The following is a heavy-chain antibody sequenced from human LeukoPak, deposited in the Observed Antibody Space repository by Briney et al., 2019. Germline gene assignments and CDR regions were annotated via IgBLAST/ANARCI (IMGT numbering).Heavy chain of an antibody. D-gene: IGHD3-22*01. V-gene: IGHV5-51*01. CDR3: ARPHYYDSSGYYY. CDR2: IYPGDSDT. Sequence: GESLKISCKCSGYDFTNYWIGWVRQMPGKGLEWMGIIYPGDSDTRYSPSFQGQVTISADKSISTAYLQWSSLKASDTAMYYCARPHYYDSSGYYYWGHGTLVTVSS. CDR1: GYDFTNYW. J-gene: IGHJ4*01.